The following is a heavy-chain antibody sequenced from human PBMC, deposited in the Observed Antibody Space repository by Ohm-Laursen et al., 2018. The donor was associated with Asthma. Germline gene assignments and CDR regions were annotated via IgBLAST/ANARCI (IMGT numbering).Heavy chain of an antibody. CDR2: ISGSGGST. J-gene: IGHJ3*02. Sequence: SLRLSCAASGFTFSSYATSWVRQAPGKGLEWVSAISGSGGSTYYADSVKGRFTISRDNSKNTLYLQMNSLRAEDTAVYYCAKDPREMATMSAAFDIWGQGTTVTVSS. CDR3: AKDPREMATMSAAFDI. CDR1: GFTFSSYA. V-gene: IGHV3-23*01. D-gene: IGHD5-24*01.